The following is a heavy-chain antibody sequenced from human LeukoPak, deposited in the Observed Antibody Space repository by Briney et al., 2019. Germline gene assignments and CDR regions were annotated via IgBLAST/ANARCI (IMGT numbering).Heavy chain of an antibody. CDR3: ARDGMVRGVPLDY. Sequence: GGSLRLSCAASGFTFSSYWMSWVRQAPGKGLEWVANIKQDGSEKYYVDSVKGRFTISRDNAKNSLYLQMNSLRAEDTAVYYCARDGMVRGVPLDYWGQGTLVTVSS. D-gene: IGHD3-10*01. CDR2: IKQDGSEK. V-gene: IGHV3-7*01. CDR1: GFTFSSYW. J-gene: IGHJ4*02.